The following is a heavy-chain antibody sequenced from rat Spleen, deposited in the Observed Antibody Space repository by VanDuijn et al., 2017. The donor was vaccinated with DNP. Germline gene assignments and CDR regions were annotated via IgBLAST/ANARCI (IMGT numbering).Heavy chain of an antibody. CDR2: ITSGTGTT. Sequence: EVQLVESGGGLVQPGRSLKLSCAASGFTFNYYWMAWIRQVPGKGLEWIASITSGTGTTSYADAVKGRFMISRDDTKDTLYLQGDSLRSEDTATYYCVRPLGYSSYGFAYWGQGTLVTVSS. J-gene: IGHJ3*01. CDR1: GFTFNYYW. CDR3: VRPLGYSSYGFAY. V-gene: IGHV5S13*01. D-gene: IGHD1-2*01.